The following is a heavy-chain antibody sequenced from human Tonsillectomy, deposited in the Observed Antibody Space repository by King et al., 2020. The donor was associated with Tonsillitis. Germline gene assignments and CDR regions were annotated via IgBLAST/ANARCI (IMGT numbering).Heavy chain of an antibody. CDR2: ISYDGSNK. CDR3: ASLALTTVVTLDH. J-gene: IGHJ4*02. D-gene: IGHD4-23*01. CDR1: GFTFSSYG. V-gene: IGHV3-33*05. Sequence: VQLVESGGGVVQPGRSLRLSCAASGFTFSSYGMHWVRQAPGKGLEWVAVISYDGSNKYYADSVKGRFTISRDNSKNTLYLQMNSLRAEDTAVYYCASLALTTVVTLDHWGQGTLVTVSS.